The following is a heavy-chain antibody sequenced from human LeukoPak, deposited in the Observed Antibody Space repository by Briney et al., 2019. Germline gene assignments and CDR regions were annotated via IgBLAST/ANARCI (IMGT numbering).Heavy chain of an antibody. Sequence: PSETLSLTCTVSGGSISSSSYYWGWIRQPPGKGLEWIGSIYYSGSTYYNPSLKSRVTISVDTSKNQFSLKLSSVTAADTAVYYCARVGFGGLYFQHWGQGTLVTVSS. V-gene: IGHV4-39*07. CDR3: ARVGFGGLYFQH. J-gene: IGHJ1*01. D-gene: IGHD3-16*01. CDR2: IYYSGST. CDR1: GGSISSSSYY.